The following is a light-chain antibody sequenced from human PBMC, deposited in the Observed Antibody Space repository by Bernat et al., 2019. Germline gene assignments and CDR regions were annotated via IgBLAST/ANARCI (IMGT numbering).Light chain of an antibody. J-gene: IGKJ1*01. V-gene: IGKV1-16*02. CDR2: GAS. Sequence: DIQMTQSPSSLSASVGDRVIITCRASRGTSNSLDWLQQKPGKAPKSLIYGASSLHSGVSSKFSGSGSGTVCTLTINSLQPEDFATYSCLQYNIYPRTFGQGTRVEIK. CDR1: RGTSNS. CDR3: LQYNIYPRT.